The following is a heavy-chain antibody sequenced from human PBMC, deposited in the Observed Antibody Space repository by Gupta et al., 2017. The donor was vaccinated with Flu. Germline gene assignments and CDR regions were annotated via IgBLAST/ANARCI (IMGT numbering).Heavy chain of an antibody. CDR3: ARIQVGASYFDY. CDR2: IYYSGST. D-gene: IGHD1-26*01. CDR1: GYSISNSNW. V-gene: IGHV4-28*01. Sequence: QVQLQESGPGLVKPSDTLSLTCAVSGYSISNSNWRGWIRQPPGKGLEWVGYIYYSGSTYYNPALKSRVAMSFDTSKNQFSLKLSSVTAVDLAVYYCARIQVGASYFDYWGQGTLVTVSS. J-gene: IGHJ4*02.